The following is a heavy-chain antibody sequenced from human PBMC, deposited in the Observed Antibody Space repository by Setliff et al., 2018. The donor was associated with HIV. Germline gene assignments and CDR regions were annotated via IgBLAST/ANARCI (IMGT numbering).Heavy chain of an antibody. CDR2: LNPSGDST. CDR1: GYTFTTYY. CDR3: ARGGYHGFGSYGDY. D-gene: IGHD3-10*01. Sequence: GASVKVSCKASGYTFTTYYVHWVRQAPGQGLEWMGILNPSGDSTAYAQQFQGRVTMTRDTSTSTVYMELSSLRSEDTAVYYCARGGYHGFGSYGDYWRQGTLVTVSS. J-gene: IGHJ4*02. V-gene: IGHV1-46*01.